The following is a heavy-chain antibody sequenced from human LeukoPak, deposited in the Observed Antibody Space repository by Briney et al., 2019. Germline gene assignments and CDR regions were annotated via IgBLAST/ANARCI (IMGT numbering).Heavy chain of an antibody. CDR2: IYHSGST. CDR3: ARDGEGGTYG. J-gene: IGHJ4*02. CDR1: GGSISSSNW. D-gene: IGHD3-10*01. V-gene: IGHV4-4*02. Sequence: ASGTLSLTCAVSGGSISSSNWWSWVRQPPGKGLEWIGEIYHSGSTSYYPSLKSRLTISVDTSKNQFSLKLSSVTAADTALYYCARDGEGGTYGWGQGTLVTVSS.